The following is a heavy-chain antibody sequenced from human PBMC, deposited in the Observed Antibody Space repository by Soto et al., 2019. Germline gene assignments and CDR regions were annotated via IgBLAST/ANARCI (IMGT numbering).Heavy chain of an antibody. D-gene: IGHD3-3*01. Sequence: PVGSLRLSCAASGFTFDDYAMHWVRQAPGKGLEWVSGISWNSGSIGYADSVKGRFTISRGNAKNSLYLQMNSLRAEDTALYYCAKDTTYYDSWSGPYGMDVSGHGTTVTVS. CDR1: GFTFDDYA. CDR2: ISWNSGSI. J-gene: IGHJ6*02. CDR3: AKDTTYYDSWSGPYGMDV. V-gene: IGHV3-9*01.